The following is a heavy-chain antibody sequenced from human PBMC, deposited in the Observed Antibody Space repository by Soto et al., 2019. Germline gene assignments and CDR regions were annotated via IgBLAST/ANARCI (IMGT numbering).Heavy chain of an antibody. CDR2: ILSDGSRH. CDR3: VRDDDGGPTAFEI. V-gene: IGHV3-33*03. CDR1: GFTFPKYG. Sequence: QVQLVESGGGVVQPGQSLTLSCAASGFTFPKYGMHWVRQPPGKGLEWVALILSDGSRHWYRDSVRGRFSISRDNRKNTLNLQMDSVRVEDAAVYYCVRDDDGGPTAFEIWGQGTMVTVSS. D-gene: IGHD3-16*01. J-gene: IGHJ3*02.